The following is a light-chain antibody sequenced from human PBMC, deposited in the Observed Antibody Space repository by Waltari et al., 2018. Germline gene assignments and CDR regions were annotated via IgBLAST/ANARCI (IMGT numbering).Light chain of an antibody. CDR2: GAS. CDR3: QQLGSSPIT. J-gene: IGKJ5*01. CDR1: QSVTNNN. Sequence: EIVFTQSPGTMSLSPGERASLSCRASQSVTNNNLAWSQQKPGQAPRLLIYGASRRATGIPDRFSGSGSGTDFTLTISRLEPEDFAVYYCQQLGSSPITFGQGTRLEMK. V-gene: IGKV3-20*01.